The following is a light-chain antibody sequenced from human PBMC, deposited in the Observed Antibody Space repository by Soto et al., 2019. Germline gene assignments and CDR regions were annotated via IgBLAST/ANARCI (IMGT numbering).Light chain of an antibody. CDR1: QSISSW. CDR2: KAS. Sequence: DIQMTQSPSTLSASVGDRVTITCRASQSISSWLAWYQQKPGKAPKLLIYKASSLESGDPSRFSGSGSGTAFTLTISSLQPDDFATYYCQQYNSYSTFGQGTKVEIK. CDR3: QQYNSYST. J-gene: IGKJ1*01. V-gene: IGKV1-5*03.